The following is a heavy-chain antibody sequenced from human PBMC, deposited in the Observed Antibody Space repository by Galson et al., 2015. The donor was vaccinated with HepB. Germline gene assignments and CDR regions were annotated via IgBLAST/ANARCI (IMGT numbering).Heavy chain of an antibody. D-gene: IGHD3-22*01. V-gene: IGHV1-69*01. J-gene: IGHJ3*02. CDR3: ARDPTTMIVVGGGAFDI. Sequence: WVRQAPGQGLEWMGGIIPIFGTANYAQKFQGRVTITADESTSTAYMELSSLRSEDTAVYYCARDPTTMIVVGGGAFDIWGQGTMVTVSS. CDR2: IIPIFGTA.